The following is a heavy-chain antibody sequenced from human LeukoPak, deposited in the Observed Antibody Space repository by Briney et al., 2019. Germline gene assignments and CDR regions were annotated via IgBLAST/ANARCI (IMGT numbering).Heavy chain of an antibody. V-gene: IGHV4-4*07. CDR2: IHTSGST. J-gene: IGHJ6*03. Sequence: SETLSLTCTVSGDSISSYLWSWIRQPAGKGLEWIRRIHTSGSTNYNPSLKGRVTMSVDMSMQQFSLKLKSVTAADTAVYYCARDGDGYNPNYYYYYMDVWGKGTTVTVS. D-gene: IGHD5-24*01. CDR1: GDSISSYL. CDR3: ARDGDGYNPNYYYYYMDV.